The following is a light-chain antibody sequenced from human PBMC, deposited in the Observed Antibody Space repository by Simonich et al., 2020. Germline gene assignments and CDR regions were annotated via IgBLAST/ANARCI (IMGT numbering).Light chain of an antibody. CDR3: QQYYSTPFT. Sequence: DIVMTQSPDSLAVSLGERATINCKSSQSVLYSSNNKNYLAWYQQKPGQPPKLLIYWAPTRKSGVPDRFSGSGSGTDFTLTISSLQAEDVAVYYCQQYYSTPFTFGPGTKVDIK. V-gene: IGKV4-1*01. CDR1: QSVLYSSNNKNY. CDR2: WAP. J-gene: IGKJ3*01.